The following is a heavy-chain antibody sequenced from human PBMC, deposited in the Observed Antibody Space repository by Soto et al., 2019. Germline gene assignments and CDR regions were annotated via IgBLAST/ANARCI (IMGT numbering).Heavy chain of an antibody. CDR1: GYTFTSYG. CDR2: ISAYNGNT. CDR3: ARATRYCSGGSCDHLGVYYYYYYMDV. D-gene: IGHD2-15*01. J-gene: IGHJ6*03. V-gene: IGHV1-18*01. Sequence: ASVKVSFKASGYTFTSYGISWVRQAPGQGLEWMGWISAYNGNTNYAQKLQGRVTMTTDTSTSTAYMELRSLRSDDTAVYYCARATRYCSGGSCDHLGVYYYYYYMDVWGKGTTVTVSS.